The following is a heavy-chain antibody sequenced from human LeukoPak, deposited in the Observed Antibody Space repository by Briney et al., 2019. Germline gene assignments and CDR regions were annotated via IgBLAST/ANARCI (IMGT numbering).Heavy chain of an antibody. V-gene: IGHV3-21*01. Sequence: GGSLRLSCTASGFTFSSYSMNWVRQAPGKGLEWVSSITGISSYMYYTDSVKGRFTISRDNAKNSLYLQTNSLRAEDTAVYYCARVKSVPAARDSSLGIDYWGQGTLVTVSS. CDR1: GFTFSSYS. CDR3: ARVKSVPAARDSSLGIDY. CDR2: ITGISSYM. D-gene: IGHD2-2*01. J-gene: IGHJ4*02.